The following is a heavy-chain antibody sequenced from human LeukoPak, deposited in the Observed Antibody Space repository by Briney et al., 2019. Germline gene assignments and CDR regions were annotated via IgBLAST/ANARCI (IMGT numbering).Heavy chain of an antibody. D-gene: IGHD2-8*02. V-gene: IGHV3-30-3*01. J-gene: IGHJ5*02. Sequence: GRSLRLSCAASGFTFSSYAMHWVRQAPGQGLEWVGVISYDGSNKYYADSVKGRFTISRDNSKNTLYLQMNSLRAEDTAVYYCARSTAEENWFDPWGQGTLVTVSS. CDR3: ARSTAEENWFDP. CDR2: ISYDGSNK. CDR1: GFTFSSYA.